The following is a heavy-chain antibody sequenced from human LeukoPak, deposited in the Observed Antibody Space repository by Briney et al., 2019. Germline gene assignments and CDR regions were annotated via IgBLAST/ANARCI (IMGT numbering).Heavy chain of an antibody. Sequence: KPSETLSLTCTVSGGSISGYYWSWIRQPPGKGLEWIGYIYYSGSTNYNPSLKSRVTISVDTSKNQFSLKLSSVTAADTAVYYCARVNSGYADAFDIWGQGTMVTVSS. CDR1: GGSISGYY. CDR3: ARVNSGYADAFDI. J-gene: IGHJ3*02. D-gene: IGHD5-12*01. CDR2: IYYSGST. V-gene: IGHV4-59*01.